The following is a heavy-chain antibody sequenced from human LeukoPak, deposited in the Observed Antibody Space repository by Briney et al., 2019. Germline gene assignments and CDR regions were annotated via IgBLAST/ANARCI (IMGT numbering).Heavy chain of an antibody. CDR1: GFTFSSYA. CDR3: ANEGSSGWYSFFDY. Sequence: GGSLRLSCAASGFTFSSYAMTWVRQAPGKGLEWVSAISASGGSTYYADSVKGRFTISRDKSKNTLYLQMTSLRADDTAVYYCANEGSSGWYSFFDYWGPGTLVTVSS. CDR2: ISASGGST. V-gene: IGHV3-23*01. J-gene: IGHJ4*02. D-gene: IGHD6-19*01.